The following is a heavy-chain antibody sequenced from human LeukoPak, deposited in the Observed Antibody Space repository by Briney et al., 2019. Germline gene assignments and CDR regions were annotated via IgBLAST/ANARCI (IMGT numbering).Heavy chain of an antibody. CDR1: GGSISSYY. Sequence: SETLSLTCTVSGGSISSYYWNWIRQPPGEALKWIGYIYYSGSTNYNPSLKSRVTISVDTSKNQFSLKLSSVTAADTAVYYCARHLTKTYYYDSSGYPQMDYFYGIDVWGQGTTVTVSS. CDR3: ARHLTKTYYYDSSGYPQMDYFYGIDV. J-gene: IGHJ6*02. V-gene: IGHV4-59*08. D-gene: IGHD3-22*01. CDR2: IYYSGST.